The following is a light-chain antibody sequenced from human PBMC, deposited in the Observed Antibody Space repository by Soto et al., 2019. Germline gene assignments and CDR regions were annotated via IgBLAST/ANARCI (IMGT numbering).Light chain of an antibody. Sequence: VITQKKATLSVSPGERATLSCRASQSVSSNLAWYQQKPGQAPRLLIFGASTRATGIPARFSGSGSGTDFTLTISSLEPEDFAVYYCQQRSNWPPVFGQ. V-gene: IGKV3-15*01. CDR1: QSVSSN. CDR3: QQRSNWPPV. J-gene: IGKJ5*01. CDR2: GAS.